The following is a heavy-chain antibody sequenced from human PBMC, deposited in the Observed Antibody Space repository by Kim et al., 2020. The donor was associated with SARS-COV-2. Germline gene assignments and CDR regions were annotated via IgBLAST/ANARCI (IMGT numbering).Heavy chain of an antibody. J-gene: IGHJ4*02. CDR1: GFKFISFD. CDR3: ATETPPTD. Sequence: ASVKVSCKASGFKFISFDINWVRQAPGQGLQWLGWMNPRSGRAGYAQEFQGRVTMTRDIPISTAYMDLSSLTSDDTAVYYCATETPPTDWGQGTLVSVSS. CDR2: MNPRSGRA. V-gene: IGHV1-8*01.